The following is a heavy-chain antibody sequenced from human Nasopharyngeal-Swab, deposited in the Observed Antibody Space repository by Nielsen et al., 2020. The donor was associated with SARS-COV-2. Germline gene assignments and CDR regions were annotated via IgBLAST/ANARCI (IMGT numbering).Heavy chain of an antibody. CDR1: GFTFSDYY. D-gene: IGHD6-13*01. CDR3: VRGPDDSSIDY. CDR2: ISRAAETI. Sequence: GESLKISCAASGFTFSDYYMSWIRRAPGKGLEWVSYISRAAETIYYADSVKGRFTISRDNARKSLYLQMSSLRVEDTAIYYCVRGPDDSSIDYWGQGALVTVSS. V-gene: IGHV3-11*04. J-gene: IGHJ4*02.